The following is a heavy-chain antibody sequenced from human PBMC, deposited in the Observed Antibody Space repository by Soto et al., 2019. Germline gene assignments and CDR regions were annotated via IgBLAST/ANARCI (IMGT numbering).Heavy chain of an antibody. V-gene: IGHV5-51*01. Sequence: GESLKISCKGSGYIFTTYWIAWVRQMPGKGLEWMGIIYPGDSDTRYSPSFQGQVTISADRSISTAYLQWSSLKASDTATYYCARRNPPSRDYNYYGMDVWGQGTTVTVSS. CDR2: IYPGDSDT. CDR1: GYIFTTYW. J-gene: IGHJ6*02. CDR3: ARRNPPSRDYNYYGMDV. D-gene: IGHD6-6*01.